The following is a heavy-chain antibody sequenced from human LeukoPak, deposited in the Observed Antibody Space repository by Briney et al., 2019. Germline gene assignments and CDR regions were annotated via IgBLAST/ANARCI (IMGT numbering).Heavy chain of an antibody. V-gene: IGHV5-51*01. CDR1: GYIFTSYW. Sequence: PGASLQISCEGSGYIFTSYWIGWVRPLPGKGLEWVGIIYPGDSDTRYSPSFQGQVTISADKSISTAYLQWSSLKASDTAMYYCARHRYDSSGYYFDYWGQGTLVTVSS. CDR3: ARHRYDSSGYYFDY. D-gene: IGHD3-22*01. J-gene: IGHJ4*02. CDR2: IYPGDSDT.